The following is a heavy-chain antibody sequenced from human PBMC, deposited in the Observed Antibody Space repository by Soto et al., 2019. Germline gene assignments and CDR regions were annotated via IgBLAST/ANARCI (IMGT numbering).Heavy chain of an antibody. CDR2: ISSSGSTI. CDR1: GFTFSDYY. V-gene: IGHV3-11*01. Sequence: PGVSLRLSCAASGFTFSDYYMSWIRQAPGKGLEWVSYISSSGSTIYYADSVKGRFTISRDNAKNSLYLQMNSLRAEDTAVYYCARASRLLDAFDIWGQGTMVTVSS. D-gene: IGHD2-15*01. J-gene: IGHJ3*02. CDR3: ARASRLLDAFDI.